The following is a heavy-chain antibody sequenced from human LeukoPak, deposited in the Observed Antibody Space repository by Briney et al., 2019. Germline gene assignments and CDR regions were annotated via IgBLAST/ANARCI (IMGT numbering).Heavy chain of an antibody. V-gene: IGHV3-23*01. CDR2: ISGSGGST. J-gene: IGHJ4*02. Sequence: PGGSLRLSCAASGFTFSDYYMSWVRQAPGKGLEWVSAISGSGGSTYYADSVKGRFTISRDNSKNTLYLQMNDLRAEDTAVYYCAKREAAMGTFDYWGQGTLVTVSS. CDR1: GFTFSDYY. CDR3: AKREAAMGTFDY. D-gene: IGHD5-18*01.